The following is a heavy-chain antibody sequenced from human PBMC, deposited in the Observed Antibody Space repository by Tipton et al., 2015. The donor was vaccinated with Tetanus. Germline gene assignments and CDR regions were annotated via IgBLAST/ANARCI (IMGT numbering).Heavy chain of an antibody. D-gene: IGHD3-16*01. J-gene: IGHJ3*01. Sequence: VQLVQSGAELKKPGESLKISCQGSGYNFNLYWIAWVRQMPGKGLEWLGTIYPGDSYSTYSPSFEGQVTISVDRSIDTAYLQWSSLKASDTAIYYCARPLTSVAFGGFAFDVWGQGTLVTVSS. CDR1: GYNFNLYW. CDR2: IYPGDSYS. V-gene: IGHV5-51*01. CDR3: ARPLTSVAFGGFAFDV.